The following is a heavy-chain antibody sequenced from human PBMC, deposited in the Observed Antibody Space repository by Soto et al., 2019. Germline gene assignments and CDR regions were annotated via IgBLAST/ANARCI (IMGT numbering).Heavy chain of an antibody. CDR2: ISSSSSYI. D-gene: IGHD6-13*01. Sequence: PGGSLRLSCAASGFTFSSYSMNWVRQAPGRGLEWVSSISSSSSYIYYADSVKGRFTISRDNAKNSLYLQMNSLRAEDTAVYYCASETPGIAAAGPLRNDYWGQGTLVTVSS. CDR1: GFTFSSYS. J-gene: IGHJ4*02. CDR3: ASETPGIAAAGPLRNDY. V-gene: IGHV3-21*01.